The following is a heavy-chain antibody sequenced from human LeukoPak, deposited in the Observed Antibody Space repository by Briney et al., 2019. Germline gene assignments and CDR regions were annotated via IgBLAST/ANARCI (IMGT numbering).Heavy chain of an antibody. D-gene: IGHD2-21*01. J-gene: IGHJ2*01. V-gene: IGHV1-2*02. CDR1: GYTFTNYY. CDR2: INANNDDT. CDR3: ARDLASCGGDCLHWFFHL. Sequence: GASVKVSCKASGYTFTNYYMHWVRQAPGQGLEWMGWINANNDDTSYAQKFQGRVTLTRDTSMSTAYMELGRLRSDDTAVYYCARDLASCGGDCLHWFFHLWGRRALLTVSS.